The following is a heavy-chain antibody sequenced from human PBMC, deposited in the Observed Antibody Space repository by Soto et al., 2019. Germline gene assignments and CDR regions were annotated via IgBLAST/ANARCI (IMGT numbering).Heavy chain of an antibody. Sequence: EVQLVESGGGLVQPGGSLRLSCAASGFTVSNNYMRWVRQAPGKGLEWVSLIYSGGATYYADSVKGRFTISRDNSKNPLYLQMNSRRAEDTAVYYCARAGTYNWVGGQGILVTVSS. CDR3: ARAGTYNWV. V-gene: IGHV3-66*01. CDR1: GFTVSNNY. CDR2: IYSGGAT. D-gene: IGHD1-1*01. J-gene: IGHJ4*02.